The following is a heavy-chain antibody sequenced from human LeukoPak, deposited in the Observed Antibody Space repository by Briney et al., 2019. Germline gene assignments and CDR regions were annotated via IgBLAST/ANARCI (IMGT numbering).Heavy chain of an antibody. CDR2: ISWNSGSI. CDR3: AKDRGVTTLDLDAFDI. V-gene: IGHV3-9*01. J-gene: IGHJ3*02. CDR1: GFTFDDYA. D-gene: IGHD4-17*01. Sequence: GGSLRLSCAASGFTFDDYAMHWVRQAPGKGLEWVSGISWNSGSIGYADSVKGRFTISRGNAKNSLYLQMNSLRAEDTALYYCAKDRGVTTLDLDAFDIWGQGTMVTVSS.